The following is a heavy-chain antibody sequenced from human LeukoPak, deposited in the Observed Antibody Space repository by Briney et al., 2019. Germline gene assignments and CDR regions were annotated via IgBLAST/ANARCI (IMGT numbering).Heavy chain of an antibody. CDR3: ARDVAAAGTAPMD. J-gene: IGHJ4*02. CDR1: GYTFTSYY. Sequence: GASVKLSCKASGYTFTSYYMHWVRQAPGQGLEWMGIINPSGGSTSYAQRFQGRVTMTRDTSTSTVYMELSSLRSEDTAVYYCARDVAAAGTAPMDWGQGTLVIVSS. D-gene: IGHD6-13*01. V-gene: IGHV1-46*01. CDR2: INPSGGST.